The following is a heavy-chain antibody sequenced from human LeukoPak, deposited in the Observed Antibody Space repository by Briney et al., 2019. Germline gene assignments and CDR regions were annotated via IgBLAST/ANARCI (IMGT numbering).Heavy chain of an antibody. Sequence: PSETLSLTCTVSGGSFNSGDYFWSWIRQPPGKGLEWIGSIYYSGSTHYNASLKSRVTMSVDTSKNQFSLELRSVTAADTAVYFCARGGGYSDDEEDFFDPWGQGTLVTVSS. V-gene: IGHV4-30-4*01. CDR1: GGSFNSGDYF. CDR2: IYYSGST. J-gene: IGHJ5*02. D-gene: IGHD5-12*01. CDR3: ARGGGYSDDEEDFFDP.